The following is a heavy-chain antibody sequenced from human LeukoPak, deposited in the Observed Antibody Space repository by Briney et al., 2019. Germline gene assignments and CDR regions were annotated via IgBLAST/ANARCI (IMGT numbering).Heavy chain of an antibody. CDR1: GYTFTSYG. CDR3: ARDFDIVVVPAAVKTDAFDI. CDR2: ISAYNGNT. J-gene: IGHJ3*02. Sequence: AASVKVSCTASGYTFTSYGISWVRQAPGQGLEWMGWISAYNGNTNYAQKLQGRVTMTTDTSTSTAYMELRSLRSDDTAVYYCARDFDIVVVPAAVKTDAFDIWGQGTMVTVSS. D-gene: IGHD2-2*01. V-gene: IGHV1-18*01.